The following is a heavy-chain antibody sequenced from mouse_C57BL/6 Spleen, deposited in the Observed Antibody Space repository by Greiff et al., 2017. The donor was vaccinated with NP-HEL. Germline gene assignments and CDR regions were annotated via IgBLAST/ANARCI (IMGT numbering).Heavy chain of an antibody. Sequence: DVKLVESGPGLAKPSQTLSLTCSVTGYSITSDYWNWIRKFPGNKLEYMGYISYSGSTYYNPSLKSRISITRDTSKNPYYLQLNSVTTEDTATYYCARSYYDGSSRDAMDYWGQGTSVTVSS. CDR3: ARSYYDGSSRDAMDY. CDR2: ISYSGST. D-gene: IGHD1-1*01. V-gene: IGHV3-8*01. J-gene: IGHJ4*01. CDR1: GYSITSDY.